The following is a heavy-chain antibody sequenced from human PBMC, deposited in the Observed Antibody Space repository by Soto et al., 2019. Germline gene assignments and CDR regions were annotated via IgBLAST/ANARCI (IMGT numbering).Heavy chain of an antibody. CDR2: IYYSGST. D-gene: IGHD3-22*01. CDR1: GGSISSYY. Sequence: SETLSLTCTVSGGSISSYYWSWIRQPPGKGLEWIGSIYYSGSTYYNPSLKSRVTISVDTSKNQFSLKLSSVTAADTAVYYCASHYDSSGYYPFWDYWGQGTLVTVSS. CDR3: ASHYDSSGYYPFWDY. J-gene: IGHJ4*02. V-gene: IGHV4-59*05.